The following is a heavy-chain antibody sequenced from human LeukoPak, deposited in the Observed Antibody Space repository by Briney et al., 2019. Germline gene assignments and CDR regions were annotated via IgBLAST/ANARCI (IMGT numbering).Heavy chain of an antibody. D-gene: IGHD3-22*01. Sequence: PSETLSLTCTVSGGSISSYYWSWIRQPPGKGLEWIGYIYYSGSTNYNPSLKSRVTISVDTSKNQFSLKLSSVTAADTAMYYCARDDDTSGYYRPRYWGQGTLVTVSS. J-gene: IGHJ4*02. V-gene: IGHV4-59*12. CDR2: IYYSGST. CDR3: ARDDDTSGYYRPRY. CDR1: GGSISSYY.